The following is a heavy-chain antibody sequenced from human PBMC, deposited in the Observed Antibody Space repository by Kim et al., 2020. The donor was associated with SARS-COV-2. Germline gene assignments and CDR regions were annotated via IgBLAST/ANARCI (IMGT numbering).Heavy chain of an antibody. Sequence: ASVKVSCKASGYTFTSSAMHWVRQAPGQRLEWMGWINAGNGNTKYSQKFQGRVTITRDTSASTAYMELSSLRSEDTAVYYCARDLEYSSSYGSDYWGQGTLVTVSS. V-gene: IGHV1-3*01. D-gene: IGHD6-6*01. CDR2: INAGNGNT. J-gene: IGHJ4*02. CDR1: GYTFTSSA. CDR3: ARDLEYSSSYGSDY.